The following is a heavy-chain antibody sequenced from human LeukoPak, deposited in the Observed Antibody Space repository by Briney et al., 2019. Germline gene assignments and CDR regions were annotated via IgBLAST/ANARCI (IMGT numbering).Heavy chain of an antibody. D-gene: IGHD2-15*01. V-gene: IGHV5-51*01. CDR3: ARQYCSGGNCYSGSAYFFDH. CDR1: GYSFTSYW. J-gene: IGHJ4*02. CDR2: IYPGDSNT. Sequence: GESLKISCKGSGYSFTSYWIAWLRQMPGEGLEWVGIIYPGDSNTYYSPSFQGQVTISADRSISTAYLQWSSLKASDTAMYYCARQYCSGGNCYSGSAYFFDHWGQGTLVTVSS.